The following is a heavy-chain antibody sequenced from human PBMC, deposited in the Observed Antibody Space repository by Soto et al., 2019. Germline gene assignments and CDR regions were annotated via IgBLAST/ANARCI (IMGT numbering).Heavy chain of an antibody. D-gene: IGHD3-22*01. CDR3: ARDSPDYYDSSGYLH. CDR1: GFTFSSSA. CDR2: IDVGSANA. Sequence: SVKVSCKTSGFTFSSSAVHWVRQARGHRLQWIGWIDVGSANANYAQMLQERVTISRDMSTSTAYMELSSLRPEDTAVYYCARDSPDYYDSSGYLHWGQGTLVTVSS. J-gene: IGHJ4*02. V-gene: IGHV1-58*01.